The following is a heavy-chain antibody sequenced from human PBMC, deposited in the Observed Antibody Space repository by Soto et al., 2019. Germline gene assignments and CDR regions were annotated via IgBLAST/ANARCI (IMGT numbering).Heavy chain of an antibody. CDR2: ISANSANT. J-gene: IGHJ1*01. CDR1: GFTFNDFA. CDR3: ARERDDSSWSTSEHFQH. D-gene: IGHD6-13*01. Sequence: GGSLRRSCVSSGFTFNDFAMALVRHAPGKGVEWVSSISANSANTYYADSVKGRFIIPRDNTKSTVYLHMRSLRSDDTAVYYCARERDDSSWSTSEHFQHWGQGTLVTVSS. V-gene: IGHV3-23*01.